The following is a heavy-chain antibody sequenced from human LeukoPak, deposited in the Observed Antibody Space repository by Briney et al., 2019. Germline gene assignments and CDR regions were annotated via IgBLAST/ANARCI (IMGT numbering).Heavy chain of an antibody. D-gene: IGHD6-25*01. CDR3: ARDRGRNWFDP. Sequence: GGSLRLSCAAPGFTFSSYWMSWVRQAPGKGLEWVANIKEDGSEKYYVDSVKGRFTISRDNAKKSLYLQMNSLRAEDTAVYYCARDRGRNWFDPWGQGTLVTVSS. V-gene: IGHV3-7*04. J-gene: IGHJ5*02. CDR1: GFTFSSYW. CDR2: IKEDGSEK.